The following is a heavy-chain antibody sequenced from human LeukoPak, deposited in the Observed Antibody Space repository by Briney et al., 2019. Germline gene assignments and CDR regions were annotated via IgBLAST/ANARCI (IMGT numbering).Heavy chain of an antibody. Sequence: SETLSLTCTVSGGSISSGDYYWSWIRQPPGKGLEWIGYIYYSGSTYYNPSLKSRVIISVDTSKNQFSLKLSSVTAADTAVYYCARGPRIVVVVAATHYWFDPWGQGTLVTVSS. J-gene: IGHJ5*02. V-gene: IGHV4-30-4*01. CDR2: IYYSGST. CDR1: GGSISSGDYY. CDR3: ARGPRIVVVVAATHYWFDP. D-gene: IGHD2-15*01.